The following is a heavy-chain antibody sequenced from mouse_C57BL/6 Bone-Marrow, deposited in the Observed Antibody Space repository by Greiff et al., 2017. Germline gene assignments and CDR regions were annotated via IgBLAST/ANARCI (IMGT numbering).Heavy chain of an antibody. Sequence: VQLQQSGPGLVQPSQSLSITCTVSGFSLTSYGVHWVRQSPGKGLEWLGVIWRGGSTDYNAAFMSRLSITKDNSQSQVFFKMNSLQADDTAIYYGAKNPGISYVYAMDYWGQGTSVTVSS. V-gene: IGHV2-5*01. D-gene: IGHD1-1*01. CDR2: IWRGGST. CDR3: AKNPGISYVYAMDY. J-gene: IGHJ4*01. CDR1: GFSLTSYG.